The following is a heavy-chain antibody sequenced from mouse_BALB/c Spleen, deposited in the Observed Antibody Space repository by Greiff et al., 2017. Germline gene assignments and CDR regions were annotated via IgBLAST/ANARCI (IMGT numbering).Heavy chain of an antibody. CDR1: GYTFTSYW. J-gene: IGHJ2*01. CDR3: ARGRENFDD. Sequence: VQLQESGAELARPGASVKLSCKASGYTFTSYWMQWVKQRPGQGLEWIGAIYPGDGDTRYTQKFKGKATLTADKSSSTAYMQLSSLASEDSAVYYCARGRENFDDWGQGTTLTVSS. CDR2: IYPGDGDT. V-gene: IGHV1-87*01.